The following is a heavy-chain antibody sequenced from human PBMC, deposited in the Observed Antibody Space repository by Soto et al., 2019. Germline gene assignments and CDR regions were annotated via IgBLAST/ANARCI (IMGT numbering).Heavy chain of an antibody. Sequence: ASVKVSCKASGYTFTSYGISWVRQAPGQGLEWMGWISAYNGNTNYAQKLQGRVTMTTDTSTSTAYMELRSLRSDDTAVYYCARDFTFSIPLGPLHWFDFWCQGTLVTVSS. J-gene: IGHJ5*01. CDR1: GYTFTSYG. V-gene: IGHV1-18*01. D-gene: IGHD2-21*01. CDR2: ISAYNGNT. CDR3: ARDFTFSIPLGPLHWFDF.